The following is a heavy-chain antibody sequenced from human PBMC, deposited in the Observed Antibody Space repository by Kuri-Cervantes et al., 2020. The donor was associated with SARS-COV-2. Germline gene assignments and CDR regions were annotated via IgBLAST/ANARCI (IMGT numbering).Heavy chain of an antibody. CDR1: GFTFSSYA. Sequence: GESLKISCAASGFTFSSYAMHWVRQAPGKGLEWVAVISYDGSNKYYADSVKGRFTISRDNSKNTLYLQMNSLRAEDTAVYYCARPRRYCSSTSCYGDYYYYYYMDVWGKGTTVTSP. CDR3: ARPRRYCSSTSCYGDYYYYYYMDV. J-gene: IGHJ6*03. D-gene: IGHD2-2*01. CDR2: ISYDGSNK. V-gene: IGHV3-30-3*01.